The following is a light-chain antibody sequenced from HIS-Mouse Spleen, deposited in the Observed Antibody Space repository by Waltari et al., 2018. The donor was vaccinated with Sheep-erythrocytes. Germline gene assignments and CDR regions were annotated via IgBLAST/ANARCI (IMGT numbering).Light chain of an antibody. V-gene: IGLV2-11*01. J-gene: IGLJ1*01. CDR2: DVS. Sequence: PRSVSGSPGQSVTISCTGTSSDVGGYNYVSWYQQHPGKAPKLMIYDVSKRPSGAPDRFSGSKSGNTASLTSSGLQAEDEADYYCCSYAGSYNHVFATGTKVTVL. CDR1: SSDVGGYNY. CDR3: CSYAGSYNHV.